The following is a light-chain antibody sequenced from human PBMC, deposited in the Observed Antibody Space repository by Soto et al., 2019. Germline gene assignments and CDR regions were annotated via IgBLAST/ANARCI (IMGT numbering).Light chain of an antibody. J-gene: IGLJ7*01. CDR3: CSYAGSSTLAV. Sequence: QSALTQPASVSGSPGQSITISCTGTSSDVGSYNLVSWYQQHPTKAPKLMIYEVNKRPSGVSNRFSGSKSDNTASLTISGLQDEDEADYYCCSYAGSSTLAVFGGGTQLTVL. CDR1: SSDVGSYNL. V-gene: IGLV2-23*02. CDR2: EVN.